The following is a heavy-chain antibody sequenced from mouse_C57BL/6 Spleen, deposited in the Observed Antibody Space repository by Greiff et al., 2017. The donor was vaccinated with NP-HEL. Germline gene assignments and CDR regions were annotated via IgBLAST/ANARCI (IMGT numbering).Heavy chain of an antibody. CDR3: ARYDYGDYYAMDY. Sequence: VQLQQSGLELVKPGDSVKISCKASGYSFTGYFMNWVMQSHGKSLEWIGRINPYNGDTFYNQKFKGKATLTVDKSSSTAHMELRSLTSEDSAVYYCARYDYGDYYAMDYWGQGTSVTVSS. CDR2: INPYNGDT. J-gene: IGHJ4*01. CDR1: GYSFTGYF. V-gene: IGHV1-20*01. D-gene: IGHD2-4*01.